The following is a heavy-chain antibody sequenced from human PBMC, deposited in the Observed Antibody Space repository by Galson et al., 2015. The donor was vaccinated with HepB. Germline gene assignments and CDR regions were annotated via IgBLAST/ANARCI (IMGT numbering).Heavy chain of an antibody. CDR3: ARTFYFDY. V-gene: IGHV3-30*04. J-gene: IGHJ4*02. CDR1: GFDVSAFA. CDR2: VSSDENNI. Sequence: SLRLSCAASGFDVSAFAMHWVRQTPGKGLEWAAVVSSDENNIYYADSVRGRFTISRDNSRDTLYLQMNSLRVEDTAVYYCARTFYFDYWGQGTLVTVSS.